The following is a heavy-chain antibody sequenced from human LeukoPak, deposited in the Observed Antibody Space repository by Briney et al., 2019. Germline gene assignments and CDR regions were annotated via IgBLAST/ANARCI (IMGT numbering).Heavy chain of an antibody. Sequence: GGSLRLSCAASTIPFNLAWMNWVRQAPGKGLEWVGRIKRKTDAGTTEYATPVKGRFSISRDDSKATLFLQMNSLKIEDTGMYYCTSEHYNQLQSWGQGTLVTVSS. CDR2: IKRKTDAGTT. CDR1: TIPFNLAW. D-gene: IGHD2-2*01. J-gene: IGHJ5*02. CDR3: TSEHYNQLQS. V-gene: IGHV3-15*01.